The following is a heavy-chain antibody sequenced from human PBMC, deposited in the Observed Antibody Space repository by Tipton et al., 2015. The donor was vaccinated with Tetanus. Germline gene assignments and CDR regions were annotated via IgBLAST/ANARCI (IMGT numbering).Heavy chain of an antibody. J-gene: IGHJ6*02. D-gene: IGHD3-10*01. CDR2: ISGTGKYI. CDR1: GFTFSNYC. V-gene: IGHV3-21*01. CDR3: ARDHRPTSRGSESYYYYGLDV. Sequence: SLRLSCVVSGFTFSNYCMTWVRQAPGKGLEWVSSISGTGKYIYYADSVKGRFTISRDNAKNSLSLEMNSLRADDTAVYYCARDHRPTSRGSESYYYYGLDVWGQGTTVTVSS.